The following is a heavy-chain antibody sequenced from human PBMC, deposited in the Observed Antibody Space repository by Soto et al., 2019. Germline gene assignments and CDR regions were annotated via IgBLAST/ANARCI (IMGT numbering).Heavy chain of an antibody. CDR3: AREDYGSGSYYPEYYYYYYMDV. V-gene: IGHV3-7*01. D-gene: IGHD3-10*01. CDR2: IKQDGSEK. CDR1: GFTFSSYW. Sequence: EVQLVESGGGLGQPGGSLRLSCAASGFTFSSYWMSWVRQAPGKGLEWVANIKQDGSEKYYVDSVKGRFTISRDNAKNSLYLQMNSLRAEDTAVYYCAREDYGSGSYYPEYYYYYYMDVWGKGTTVTVSS. J-gene: IGHJ6*03.